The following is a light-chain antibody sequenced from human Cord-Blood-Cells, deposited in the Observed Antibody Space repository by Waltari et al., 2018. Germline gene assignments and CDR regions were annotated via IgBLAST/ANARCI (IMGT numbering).Light chain of an antibody. J-gene: IGKJ1*01. CDR1: QSISSY. CDR2: AAS. V-gene: IGKV1-39*01. Sequence: DIQMTQSPSSLSASVGDRVTITCRASQSISSYLNWYQQKPGKAPKLLIYAASSLQSGVPSRFSCSGSGTDFTLTISSLQPEDFATYYCQQSYSTPPLTFGQGTKVEIK. CDR3: QQSYSTPPLT.